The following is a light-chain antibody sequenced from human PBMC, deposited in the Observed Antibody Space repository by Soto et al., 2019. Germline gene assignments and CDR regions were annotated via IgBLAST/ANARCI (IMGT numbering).Light chain of an antibody. V-gene: IGKV3-20*01. CDR1: QSVSSTY. CDR3: QQYGGSPLT. Sequence: DIVWTQSPGTLFLSPGERATLSCRASQSVSSTYLAWYQQKPDQAPRLLIYGVSSKATGIPDRFSGSGSGTDFALTINRLEPDDFAVYYWQQYGGSPLTFGGGTKVEIK. CDR2: GVS. J-gene: IGKJ4*01.